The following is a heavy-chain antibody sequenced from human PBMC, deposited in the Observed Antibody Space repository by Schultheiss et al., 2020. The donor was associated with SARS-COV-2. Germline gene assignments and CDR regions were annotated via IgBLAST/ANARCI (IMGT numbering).Heavy chain of an antibody. Sequence: SETLSLTCAVSGGSISSSNWWSWVRQPPGKGLEWIGSIYYSGSTYYNPSLKSRVTISVDTSKNQFSLKLSSVTAADTAVYYCAKGPDGYNQDWGQGTLVTVSS. CDR1: GGSISSSNW. V-gene: IGHV4-4*02. CDR3: AKGPDGYNQD. CDR2: IYYSGST. D-gene: IGHD5-24*01. J-gene: IGHJ4*02.